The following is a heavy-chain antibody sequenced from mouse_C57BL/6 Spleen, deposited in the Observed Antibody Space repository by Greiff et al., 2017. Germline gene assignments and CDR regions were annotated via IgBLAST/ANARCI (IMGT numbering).Heavy chain of an antibody. Sequence: VQLKQSGPELVKPGASVKISCKASGYSFTDYNMNWVKQSNGKSLEWIGVINPNYGTTSYNQKFKGKATLTVDQASSTAYMQLNSLTSEDTAVYYCARYYGSSYPFAYWGQGTLITVSA. J-gene: IGHJ3*01. V-gene: IGHV1-39*01. CDR2: INPNYGTT. CDR1: GYSFTDYN. CDR3: ARYYGSSYPFAY. D-gene: IGHD1-1*01.